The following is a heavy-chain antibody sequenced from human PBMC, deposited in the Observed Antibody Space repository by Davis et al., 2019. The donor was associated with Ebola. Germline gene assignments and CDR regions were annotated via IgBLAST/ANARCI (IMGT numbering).Heavy chain of an antibody. D-gene: IGHD6-13*01. V-gene: IGHV4-39*01. J-gene: IGHJ5*02. Sequence: MPGGSLRPSCTVSGGSISSSSYYWGWIRHPPGKGLEWIGDIYYSGSTYCNPSVKSRVTISVDTSKNQFSLKLNSVTATDTAVYYCARRQHSSSPFDPWGQGILVTVSS. CDR1: GGSISSSSYY. CDR3: ARRQHSSSPFDP. CDR2: IYYSGST.